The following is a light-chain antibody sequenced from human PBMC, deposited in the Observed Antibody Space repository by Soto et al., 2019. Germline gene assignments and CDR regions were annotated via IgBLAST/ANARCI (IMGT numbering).Light chain of an antibody. J-gene: IGKJ2*01. V-gene: IGKV3-20*01. CDR2: GAS. CDR3: QQYSSSAPGYT. CDR1: QSVSSSY. Sequence: EIVITQSPATQSVSPGVSATLSCRASQSVSSSYLSWYQQKPCQAPRLLIFGASRRAAGIPDRFSGSGSGTDFTLTITRLEPEDFAVYYCQQYSSSAPGYTFGQGTNVDIK.